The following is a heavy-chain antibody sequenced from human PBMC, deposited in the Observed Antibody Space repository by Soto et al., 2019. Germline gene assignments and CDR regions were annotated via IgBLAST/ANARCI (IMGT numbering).Heavy chain of an antibody. D-gene: IGHD7-27*01. CDR2: IYHSGST. CDR1: GYSISSVYY. J-gene: IGHJ5*02. CDR3: ARVGSGAFNWFDP. V-gene: IGHV4-38-2*01. Sequence: PSETLSLTCAVSGYSISSVYYWGWIRQPPGKGLAWIGSIYHSGSTYYNPSLKSRVTISVDTSKNQFSLKLSSVTAADTAVYYCARVGSGAFNWFDPWGQGTLVTVSS.